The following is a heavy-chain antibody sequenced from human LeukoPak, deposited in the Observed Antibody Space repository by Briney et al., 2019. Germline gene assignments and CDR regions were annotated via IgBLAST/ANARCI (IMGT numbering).Heavy chain of an antibody. J-gene: IGHJ4*02. CDR2: INTNTGNP. D-gene: IGHD3-22*01. CDR1: GYTFTSYA. Sequence: GASVKVSCKASGYTFTSYAMNWVRQAPGQGLEWMGWINTNTGNPTYAQGFTGRFVFSLDTSVGTAYLQISSLKAEDTAVYYCLRWNTSGHFDYWGQGTLATVSS. CDR3: LRWNTSGHFDY. V-gene: IGHV7-4-1*02.